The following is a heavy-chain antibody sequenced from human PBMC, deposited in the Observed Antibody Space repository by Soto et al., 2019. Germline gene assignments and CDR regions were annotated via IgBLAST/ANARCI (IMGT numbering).Heavy chain of an antibody. CDR1: GFTFSSHS. CDR2: ISYDGSIK. V-gene: IGHV3-30-3*01. Sequence: QVQLVESGGGVVQPGRTLRLSCADSGFTFSSHSIQWVRQAPGKGLEWVAVISYDGSIKYYADSVKGRFIISRDNSKNTAYLQMNSLRAEDTAVFYCAREWSTSGDLDYWGQGTLVIVSS. J-gene: IGHJ4*02. D-gene: IGHD3-10*01. CDR3: AREWSTSGDLDY.